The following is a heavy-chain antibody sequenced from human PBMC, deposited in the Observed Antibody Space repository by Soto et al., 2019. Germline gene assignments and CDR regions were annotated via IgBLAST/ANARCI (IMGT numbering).Heavy chain of an antibody. CDR3: PRTYCGGDCYSFFDY. CDR2: LNPNSGGT. Sequence: ASVKVSCKASGSTFNRYYMPWVRPAPGPWLEWMRWLNPNSGGTNYAQKFQGRVTMTRGTSISTAYMELSRLRSDDTAVYYCPRTYCGGDCYSFFDYWCQGTRDTVSS. V-gene: IGHV1-2*02. D-gene: IGHD2-21*02. J-gene: IGHJ4*02. CDR1: GSTFNRYY.